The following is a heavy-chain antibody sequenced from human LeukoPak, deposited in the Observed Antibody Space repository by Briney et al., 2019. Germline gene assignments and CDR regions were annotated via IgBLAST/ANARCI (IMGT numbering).Heavy chain of an antibody. J-gene: IGHJ4*02. CDR3: AKEIAAIGLPAVDY. CDR2: ISSDGAA. Sequence: GGSLRLSCAASGFTFSTYSMNWVRQAPGKGLEWVSGISSDGAAFYPDSVKGRFTISRDNSKNTLYLQMNSLGVADTAIYYCAKEIAAIGLPAVDYWGQGTLVTVSS. V-gene: IGHV3-23*01. CDR1: GFTFSTYS. D-gene: IGHD6-13*01.